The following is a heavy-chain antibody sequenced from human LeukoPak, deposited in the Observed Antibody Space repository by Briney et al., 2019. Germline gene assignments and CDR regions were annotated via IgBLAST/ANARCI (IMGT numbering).Heavy chain of an antibody. V-gene: IGHV3-11*01. J-gene: IGHJ4*02. CDR1: GFIFSDYH. D-gene: IGHD6-19*01. CDR3: SGGRDITVAGPGGYFDY. CDR2: ISPGVDAV. Sequence: GESLRLSCAASGFIFSDYHMSWIRQASGKGLEWVAYISPGVDAVYFADSVRGRITISRDNAKNSLFLQMSSLTAEDTAVYYCSGGRDITVAGPGGYFDYWGQGSLVTVSS.